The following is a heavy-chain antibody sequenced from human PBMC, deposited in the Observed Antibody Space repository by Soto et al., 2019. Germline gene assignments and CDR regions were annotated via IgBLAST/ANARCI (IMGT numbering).Heavy chain of an antibody. CDR1: GFTFSSYW. V-gene: IGHV3-7*01. CDR3: AACITIFGVVDAFDI. Sequence: GGSLRLSCAASGFTFSSYWMSWVRQAPGKGLEWVANIKQDGSEKYYVDSVKGRFTISRDNAKNSLYLQMNSLRAEDTAVYYCAACITIFGVVDAFDIWGQGTMVTVSS. J-gene: IGHJ3*02. D-gene: IGHD3-3*01. CDR2: IKQDGSEK.